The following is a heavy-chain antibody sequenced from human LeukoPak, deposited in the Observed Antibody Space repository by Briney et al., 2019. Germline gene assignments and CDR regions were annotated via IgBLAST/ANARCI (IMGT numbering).Heavy chain of an antibody. Sequence: GGSLRLSCTTSGFNFNNAWMNWVRQAPGKGLEWVGRIKSRTDGGTTVYSAPVKGRFTISRDDSKSTLYLQMNSLKIEDTAVYYCARAWGSADYWGQGTLVTVSS. J-gene: IGHJ4*02. D-gene: IGHD7-27*01. CDR2: IKSRTDGGTT. CDR1: GFNFNNAW. CDR3: ARAWGSADY. V-gene: IGHV3-15*07.